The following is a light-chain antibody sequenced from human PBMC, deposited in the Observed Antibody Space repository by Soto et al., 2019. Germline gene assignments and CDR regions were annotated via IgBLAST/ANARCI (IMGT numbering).Light chain of an antibody. J-gene: IGKJ2*01. CDR3: QRNS. Sequence: EIVLTQSPGTLSLSPGERATLSCRATQRISTDSLAWYQHKPGQAPRLLIYATSTRATGIPDRFSGSGSGTDFTLTISRLEHEDFAVYYCQRNSFGQGTRLEFK. CDR2: ATS. CDR1: QRISTDS. V-gene: IGKV3-20*01.